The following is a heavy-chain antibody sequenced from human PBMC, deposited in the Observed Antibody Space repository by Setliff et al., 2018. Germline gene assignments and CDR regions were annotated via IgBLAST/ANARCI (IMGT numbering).Heavy chain of an antibody. D-gene: IGHD5-18*01. V-gene: IGHV1-69*10. Sequence: GASVKVSCKASGGTLSTLSIAWVRQAPGQGLEWMGGTIPLLPLPNYAVKFQGRVTITADKSTSTAYMELRSLTSEDTAVYYCARVRLFKDTAMVPYYMDVWGKGTTVTVSS. CDR1: GGTLSTLS. J-gene: IGHJ6*03. CDR3: ARVRLFKDTAMVPYYMDV. CDR2: TIPLLPLP.